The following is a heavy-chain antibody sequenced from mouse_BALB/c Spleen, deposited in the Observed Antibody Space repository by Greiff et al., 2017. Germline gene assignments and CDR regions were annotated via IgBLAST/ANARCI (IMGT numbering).Heavy chain of an antibody. CDR3: ARRGYGNPYYYAMDY. CDR2: ISSGGSYT. Sequence: DVHLVESGGDLVKPGGSLKLSCAASGFTFSSYGMSWVRQTPDKRLEWVATISSGGSYTYYPDSVKGRFTISRDNAKNTLYLQMSSLKSEDTAMYYCARRGYGNPYYYAMDYWGQGTSVTVSS. J-gene: IGHJ4*01. V-gene: IGHV5-6*01. CDR1: GFTFSSYG. D-gene: IGHD2-10*02.